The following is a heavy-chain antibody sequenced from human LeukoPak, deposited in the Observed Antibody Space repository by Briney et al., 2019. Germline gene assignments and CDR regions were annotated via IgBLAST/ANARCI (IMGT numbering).Heavy chain of an antibody. CDR3: ARDYSNWNYFDY. Sequence: NPGGSLRLSCAASGFTVSSNYMTWVRQAPGKGPEWVSSISSSSSYIYYADSVKGRFTISRDNAKNSLYLQMNSLRAEDTAVYYCARDYSNWNYFDYWGQGTLVTVSS. CDR2: ISSSSSYI. D-gene: IGHD1-1*01. J-gene: IGHJ4*02. V-gene: IGHV3-21*01. CDR1: GFTVSSNY.